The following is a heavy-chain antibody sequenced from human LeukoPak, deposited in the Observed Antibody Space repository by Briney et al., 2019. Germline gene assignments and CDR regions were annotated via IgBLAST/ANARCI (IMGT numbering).Heavy chain of an antibody. CDR1: GFTFSSYS. CDR2: ISSSSSTI. J-gene: IGHJ4*02. CDR3: ARGRGYYGSGSYPFDY. D-gene: IGHD3-10*01. Sequence: AGGSLRLSCAASGFTFSSYSMNWVRQAPGKGLEWVSYISSSSSTIYYADSVKGRFTISRDNAKNSLYLQMNSLRAEDTAVYYCARGRGYYGSGSYPFDYWGQGTLVTVSS. V-gene: IGHV3-48*04.